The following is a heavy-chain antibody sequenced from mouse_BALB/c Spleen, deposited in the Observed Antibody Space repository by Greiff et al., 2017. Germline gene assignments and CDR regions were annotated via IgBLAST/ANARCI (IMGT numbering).Heavy chain of an antibody. CDR1: GYSFTGYY. CDR3: ARVGNPGYAMDY. V-gene: IGHV1-31*01. CDR2: INPYNGAT. D-gene: IGHD2-1*01. Sequence: VQLQQSGPELVKPGASVKISCKASGYSFTGYYMHWVKQSHVKSLEWIGRINPYNGATSYNQNFKDKASLTVDKSSSTAYMELHSLTSEDSAVYYCARVGNPGYAMDYWGQGTSVTVSS. J-gene: IGHJ4*01.